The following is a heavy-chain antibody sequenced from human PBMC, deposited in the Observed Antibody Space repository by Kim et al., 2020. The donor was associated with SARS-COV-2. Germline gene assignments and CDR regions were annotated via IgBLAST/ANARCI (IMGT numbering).Heavy chain of an antibody. CDR2: INSDGSST. CDR1: GFTFSSYW. D-gene: IGHD2-15*01. J-gene: IGHJ6*02. CDR3: ARDSGCSGGSCYYGYYYYYYGMDV. Sequence: GGSLRLSCAASGFTFSSYWMHWVRQAPGKGLVWVSRINSDGSSTSYADSVKGRFTISRDNAKNTLYLQMNSLRAEDTAVYYCARDSGCSGGSCYYGYYYYYYGMDVWGQGTTVTVSS. V-gene: IGHV3-74*01.